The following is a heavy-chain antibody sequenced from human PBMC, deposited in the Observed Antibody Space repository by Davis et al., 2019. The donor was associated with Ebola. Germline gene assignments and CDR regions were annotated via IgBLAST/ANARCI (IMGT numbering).Heavy chain of an antibody. CDR2: ISAYNGNT. J-gene: IGHJ4*02. V-gene: IGHV1-18*01. D-gene: IGHD6-19*01. CDR1: GYTFTSYG. CDR3: AAGWIAVAGPGVADY. Sequence: ASVKVSCKASGYTFTSYGISWVRQAPGQGLEWMGWISAYNGNTNYAQKLQGRVTMTTDTSTSTAYMELSSLRSEDTAVYYCAAGWIAVAGPGVADYWGQGTLVTVSS.